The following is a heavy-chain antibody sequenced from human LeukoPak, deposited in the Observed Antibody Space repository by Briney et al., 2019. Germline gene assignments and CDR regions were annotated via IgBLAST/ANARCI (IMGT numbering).Heavy chain of an antibody. CDR2: IYTSGST. CDR3: ARHLGYYDFWSGYRDY. V-gene: IGHV4-61*02. D-gene: IGHD3-3*01. Sequence: SQTLSLTCTVSGGSISSGSYYWSWIRQPAGKGLEWIGRIYTSGSTNYNPSIKRRATISVDTTKNQFSLKLSYVTAADTAVYYCARHLGYYDFWSGYRDYWGQGTLVTVSS. CDR1: GGSISSGSYY. J-gene: IGHJ4*02.